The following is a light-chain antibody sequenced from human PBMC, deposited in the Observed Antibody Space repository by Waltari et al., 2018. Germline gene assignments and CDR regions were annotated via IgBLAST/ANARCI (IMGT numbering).Light chain of an antibody. CDR2: DVS. J-gene: IGLJ2*01. Sequence: QSALTQPASVSGSPGQSITISCLGTSSDIGAYKYVSWYQQYPGKAPKLMLYDVSERPSGVSHRFSGSKSGNTTSLTISGLQTEDEADYYCSSYTRFNIVVFGGGTKLTVL. V-gene: IGLV2-14*01. CDR1: SSDIGAYKY. CDR3: SSYTRFNIVV.